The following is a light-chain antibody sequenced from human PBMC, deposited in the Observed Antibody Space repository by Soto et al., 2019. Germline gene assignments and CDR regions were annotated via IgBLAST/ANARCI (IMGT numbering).Light chain of an antibody. CDR3: QQYDNWPRT. CDR1: QSVTNN. J-gene: IGKJ1*01. V-gene: IGKV3-15*01. Sequence: EIVMSQSPATLSLSPGERATLSCRASQSVTNNLAWYQQKPRQAPRLLMYGASTRAAGISGRFSGSGSGTEFTLTIFSLQSADFAVYYCQQYDNWPRTFGQGTKVDIK. CDR2: GAS.